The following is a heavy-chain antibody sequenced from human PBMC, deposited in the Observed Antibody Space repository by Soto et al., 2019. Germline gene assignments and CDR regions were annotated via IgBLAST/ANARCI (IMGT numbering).Heavy chain of an antibody. CDR1: GFTFSTYS. D-gene: IGHD4-17*01. CDR2: IGSGGAI. V-gene: IGHV3-48*02. Sequence: EVQLVESGGGLVQPGGSLRLSCAASGFTFSTYSMNWVRQAPGEGLEWVSYIGSGGAIYYADSVKGRFTISRDNAMNSLYLQMNGLRDEDTGVYYCTRGDYGLGYWGQGTLVTVSS. CDR3: TRGDYGLGY. J-gene: IGHJ4*02.